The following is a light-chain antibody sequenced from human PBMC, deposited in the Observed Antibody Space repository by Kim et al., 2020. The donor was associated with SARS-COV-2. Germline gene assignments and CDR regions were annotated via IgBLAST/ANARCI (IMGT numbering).Light chain of an antibody. J-gene: IGKJ2*01. CDR2: GAS. V-gene: IGKV3-15*01. CDR3: QQYNKWPQT. CDR1: QSVSSN. Sequence: EIVMTQSPATLSVSPGERATLSCRASQSVSSNLAWYQQKPGQAPRLLIYGASTRATGIPARFSGSGSGTEFTLTISSLQSEDFAVYYCQQYNKWPQTFGQGTKLEI.